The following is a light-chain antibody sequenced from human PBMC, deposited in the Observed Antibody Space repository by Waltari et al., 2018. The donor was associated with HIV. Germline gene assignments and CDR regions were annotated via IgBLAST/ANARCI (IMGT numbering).Light chain of an antibody. Sequence: QSALTQPASVSGSPGQSITISCTGTTSDVGSYDLVSWYQQQPGQSPQLMIYGVSTRPSGASNRFSGSKSGNTASLTISVLQAEDEADYYCCSRAGGSTYVFGTGTKITVL. CDR1: TSDVGSYDL. J-gene: IGLJ1*01. CDR2: GVS. V-gene: IGLV2-23*02. CDR3: CSRAGGSTYV.